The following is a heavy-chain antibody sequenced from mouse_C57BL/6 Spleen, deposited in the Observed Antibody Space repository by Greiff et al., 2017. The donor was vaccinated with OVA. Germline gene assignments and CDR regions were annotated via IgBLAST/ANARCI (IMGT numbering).Heavy chain of an antibody. CDR3: ARAGLGPYYFDY. D-gene: IGHD4-1*01. Sequence: EVQLVESEGGLVQPGSSMKLSCTASGFTFSDYYMAWVRQVPEKGLEWVANINYDGSSTYYLDSLKSRFIISRDNAKNILYLQMSSLKSEDTATYYCARAGLGPYYFDYWGQGTTLTVSS. CDR2: INYDGSST. CDR1: GFTFSDYY. V-gene: IGHV5-16*01. J-gene: IGHJ2*01.